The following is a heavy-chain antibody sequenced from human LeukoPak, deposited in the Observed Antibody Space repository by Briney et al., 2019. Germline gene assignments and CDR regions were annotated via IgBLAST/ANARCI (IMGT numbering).Heavy chain of an antibody. Sequence: SETLSLTCIVSGGTISSHYWSWIRQPPGKGLEWIGYIYYSGSTNYNPSLKSRVTISVDTSKNQFFLKLSSVTAADTAVYYCARAHSSGWSIKYNWFDPWGQGTLVTVSS. CDR1: GGTISSHY. J-gene: IGHJ5*02. D-gene: IGHD6-19*01. CDR2: IYYSGST. V-gene: IGHV4-59*11. CDR3: ARAHSSGWSIKYNWFDP.